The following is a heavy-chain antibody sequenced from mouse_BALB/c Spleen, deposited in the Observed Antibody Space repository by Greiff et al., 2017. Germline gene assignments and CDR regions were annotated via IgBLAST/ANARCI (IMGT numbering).Heavy chain of an antibody. CDR2: ISSGGSYT. CDR1: GFTFSSYT. CDR3: TRGLDY. V-gene: IGHV5-6-4*01. J-gene: IGHJ2*01. Sequence: EEKLVESGGGLVKPGGSLTLSCAASGFTFSSYTMSWVRQTPEKRLVWVATISSGGSYTYYPDSVKGRFTISRDNAKNTLYLQMSSLKSEDTAMYYCTRGLDYWGQGTTLTVSA.